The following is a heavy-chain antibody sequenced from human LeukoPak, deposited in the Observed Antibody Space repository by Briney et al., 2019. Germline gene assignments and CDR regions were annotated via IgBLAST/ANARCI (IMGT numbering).Heavy chain of an antibody. D-gene: IGHD4-11*01. CDR2: IIPMFGAT. J-gene: IGHJ4*02. V-gene: IGHV1-69*05. CDR1: GGIFSSYG. Sequence: ASVKVSCKASGGIFSSYGINWVRQAPGQGLEWMGRIIPMFGATNYAQKFQGRVTVTTDESTSTAYMELSSLRSEDTAVYYCARGSCSDYIFDYWGQGTLVTVSS. CDR3: ARGSCSDYIFDY.